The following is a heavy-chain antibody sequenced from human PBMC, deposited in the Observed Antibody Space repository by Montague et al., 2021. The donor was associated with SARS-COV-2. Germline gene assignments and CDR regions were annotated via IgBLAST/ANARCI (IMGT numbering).Heavy chain of an antibody. CDR3: ARDSGYYDSSGYSYDAFDI. Sequence: TLSLTCTVSGGSISSGGYYWSWIRQHPGKGLEWIGCIYHTGSTHYNPSLKSRVTISKETSKNHFSLNPSSVTAADSAVYYCARDSGYYDSSGYSYDAFDIWGQGTKVTVSS. CDR1: GGSISSGGYY. D-gene: IGHD3-22*01. CDR2: IYHTGST. J-gene: IGHJ3*02. V-gene: IGHV4-31*03.